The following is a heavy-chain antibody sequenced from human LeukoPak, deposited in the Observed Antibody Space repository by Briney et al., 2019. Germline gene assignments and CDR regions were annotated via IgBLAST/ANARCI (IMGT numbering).Heavy chain of an antibody. CDR3: AKDRRRSGGDYHYYYMDV. Sequence: GGSLRLSCVASGFTFSSYGMHWVRQAPGKGLEWVAVIWYDGSNKSYGDSVKGRFTISRDDSKNTVYLQMNSLRAEDTAVYYCAKDRRRSGGDYHYYYMDVWGKGTTVTVSS. D-gene: IGHD2-21*01. V-gene: IGHV3-33*06. CDR2: IWYDGSNK. CDR1: GFTFSSYG. J-gene: IGHJ6*03.